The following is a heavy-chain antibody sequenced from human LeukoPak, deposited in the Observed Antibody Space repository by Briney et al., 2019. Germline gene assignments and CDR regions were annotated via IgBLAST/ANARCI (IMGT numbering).Heavy chain of an antibody. D-gene: IGHD3-10*01. J-gene: IGHJ4*02. CDR3: AIAFRYYGSGIDY. CDR1: GFTFSEYS. CDR2: ISTNGGST. Sequence: GGSLRLSCAASGFTFSEYSMHWVRQAPGKGLEYVSAISTNGGSTYYANSVKGRFTISRDDPKNTLDLQMGSLRPEDMAVYYCAIAFRYYGSGIDYWGQGTLVTVSS. V-gene: IGHV3-64*01.